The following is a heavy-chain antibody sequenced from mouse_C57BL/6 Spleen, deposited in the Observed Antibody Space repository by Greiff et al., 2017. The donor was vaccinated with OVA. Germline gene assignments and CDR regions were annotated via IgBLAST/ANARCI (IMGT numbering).Heavy chain of an antibody. Sequence: QVQLKESGPGLVQPSQSLSITCTVSGFSLTSYGVHWVRQSPGKGLEWLGVIWRGGSTDYNAAFMSRLSIIKDNSKSHVFFKMNSLQADDTAIYYCASAYYSNFWFAYWGQGTLVTVSA. D-gene: IGHD2-5*01. CDR2: IWRGGST. CDR1: GFSLTSYG. J-gene: IGHJ3*01. V-gene: IGHV2-5*01. CDR3: ASAYYSNFWFAY.